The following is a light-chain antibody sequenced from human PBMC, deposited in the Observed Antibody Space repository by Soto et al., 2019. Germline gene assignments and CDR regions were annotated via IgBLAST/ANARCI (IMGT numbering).Light chain of an antibody. V-gene: IGLV4-69*01. Sequence: QSVLTQSPSASASLGASVKLTCTLSSGHSSYAIAWHQQQPEKGPRYFMKLNSDGSHSKGDGIPDRFSGSSSGAERYLTIPSLQSEDEADYYCQTWGTGIQVFGTGTKVTVL. J-gene: IGLJ1*01. CDR1: SGHSSYA. CDR2: LNSDGSH. CDR3: QTWGTGIQV.